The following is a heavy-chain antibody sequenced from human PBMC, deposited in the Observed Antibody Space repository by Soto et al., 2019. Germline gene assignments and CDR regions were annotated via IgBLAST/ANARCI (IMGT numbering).Heavy chain of an antibody. CDR2: IWSDGSNK. CDR1: GFTFSTYG. Sequence: QVQLVESGGGVVQPGRSLRLSCAASGFTFSTYGMHWVRQAPGKGLEWVAVIWSDGSNKYYADSVKGLFTISRDISKTAMYLQMNTLRAEDTAVYYCARKGHCSGVSCSQYYYYGMDVWGQGTTVTVSS. V-gene: IGHV3-33*01. CDR3: ARKGHCSGVSCSQYYYYGMDV. J-gene: IGHJ6*02. D-gene: IGHD2-15*01.